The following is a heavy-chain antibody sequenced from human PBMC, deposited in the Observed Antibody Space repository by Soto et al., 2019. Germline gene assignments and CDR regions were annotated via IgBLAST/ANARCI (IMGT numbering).Heavy chain of an antibody. CDR3: ARGYCSGGNCYSGMDV. Sequence: QVQLEQSGAEVKKPGSSVKVSCKASGGTFSTHAIIWVRQAPGQGLAWVGGIIPAFGTTYFAQEFQGRVTLSADDLATTAYMEVSSLSSEDTDVYYCARGYCSGGNCYSGMDVWGQGTTVTVSS. CDR2: IIPAFGTT. CDR1: GGTFSTHA. D-gene: IGHD2-15*01. V-gene: IGHV1-69*01. J-gene: IGHJ6*02.